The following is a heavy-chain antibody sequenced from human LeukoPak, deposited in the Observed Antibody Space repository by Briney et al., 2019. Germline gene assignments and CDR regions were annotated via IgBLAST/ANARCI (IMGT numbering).Heavy chain of an antibody. V-gene: IGHV4-59*01. Sequence: SETLSLTCTVSGGSISSYYWSWIRQPPGKGLEWIGYIYYSGSTNYNPSLKSRVTISVDTSKNQFSLKLSSVTAADTAVYYCARRISGYSGYYYYYMDVWGKGTTVTISS. J-gene: IGHJ6*03. CDR1: GGSISSYY. CDR3: ARRISGYSGYYYYYMDV. D-gene: IGHD3-22*01. CDR2: IYYSGST.